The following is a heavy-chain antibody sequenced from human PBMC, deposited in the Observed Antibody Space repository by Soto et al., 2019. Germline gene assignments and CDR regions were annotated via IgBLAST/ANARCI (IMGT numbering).Heavy chain of an antibody. CDR1: GGSLSSYY. CDR2: IYYSGST. V-gene: IGHV4-59*01. J-gene: IGHJ6*03. Sequence: SETLSLTCTVSGGSLSSYYWSWIRQPPGQELEWIGYIYYSGSTNYNPSLKSRVTISVDTSKNQFSLKLSSVTAADTAVYYCARKGGIAARSLYYYYMDVWGKGTTVTVS. CDR3: ARKGGIAARSLYYYYMDV. D-gene: IGHD6-6*01.